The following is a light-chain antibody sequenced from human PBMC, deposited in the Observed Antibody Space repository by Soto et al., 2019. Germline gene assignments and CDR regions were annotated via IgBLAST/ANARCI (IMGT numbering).Light chain of an antibody. CDR2: DVS. CDR1: QSLVFSDGKTS. J-gene: IGKJ1*01. V-gene: IGKV2D-29*01. CDR3: MQSVQFPWT. Sequence: DIVLTQTPLSLSVTPGQPASISCKSSQSLVFSDGKTSFYWYLQKAGQPPQGLIYDVSKRFSGVPDRFSGSGSGTDFTLKISRVEAEDVGVYYCMQSVQFPWTFGQGTKVEIK.